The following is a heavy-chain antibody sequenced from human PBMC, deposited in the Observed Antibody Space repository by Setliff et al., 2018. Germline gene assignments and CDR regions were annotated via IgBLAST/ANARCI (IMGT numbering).Heavy chain of an antibody. D-gene: IGHD3-9*01. J-gene: IGHJ4*01. CDR1: GGSITSGSFY. CDR2: IHASGSP. CDR3: ARERYFDWFFED. V-gene: IGHV4-61*02. Sequence: SETLSLTCTVSGGSITSGSFYWSWIRQPAGKKLEWIGRIHASGSPDYNPSFKSRVTISRDTSTNQFSLKLGSVTAADTAVYYCARERYFDWFFEDWGHGTLVTVAS.